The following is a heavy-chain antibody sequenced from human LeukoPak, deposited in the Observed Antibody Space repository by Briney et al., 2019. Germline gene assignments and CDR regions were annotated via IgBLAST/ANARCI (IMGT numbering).Heavy chain of an antibody. Sequence: SETLSLTCAVYGGSFSGYYWSWIRQPPGKGLEWIGEINHSGSTNYNPSLKSRVTISVDTSKNQFSLKLSSVTAADTAVYYCARAPTYYDYVWGSWIIGFDYWGQGALVTVSS. D-gene: IGHD3-16*01. CDR3: ARAPTYYDYVWGSWIIGFDY. V-gene: IGHV4-34*01. CDR1: GGSFSGYY. CDR2: INHSGST. J-gene: IGHJ4*02.